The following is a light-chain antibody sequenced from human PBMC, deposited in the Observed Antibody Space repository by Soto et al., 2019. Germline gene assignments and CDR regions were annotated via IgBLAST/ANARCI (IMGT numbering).Light chain of an antibody. CDR1: QSVSSY. J-gene: IGKJ4*02. CDR2: DTS. V-gene: IGKV3-20*01. Sequence: EIVLTQSPGTLSLSVGERVTLSCRASQSVSSYLAWYQQTPGQAPRLLIYDTSNRATGTPDRFSGSGSGTDFCLAVSRLEPEDLSVYYCQQYGSSPLTFGGGTTVEIK. CDR3: QQYGSSPLT.